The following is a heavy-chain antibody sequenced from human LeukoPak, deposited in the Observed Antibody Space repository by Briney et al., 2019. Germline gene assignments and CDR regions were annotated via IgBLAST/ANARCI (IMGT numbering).Heavy chain of an antibody. CDR2: IYTSGST. V-gene: IGHV4-61*02. CDR1: GGSISSGSYY. Sequence: SSETLSLTCTVSGGSISSGSYYWSWIRQPAGKGLEWIGRIYTSGSTNYNPSLKSRVTISVDTSKNQFSLKLSSVTAADTAVYYCASSTNPASHFDYWGQGTLVTVSS. D-gene: IGHD1-14*01. J-gene: IGHJ4*02. CDR3: ASSTNPASHFDY.